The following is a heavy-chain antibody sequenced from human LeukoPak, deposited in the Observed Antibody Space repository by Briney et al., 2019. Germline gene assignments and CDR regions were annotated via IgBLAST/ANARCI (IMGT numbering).Heavy chain of an antibody. Sequence: GGSLRLSCAASGFRFDDYGMSWVRQRPGKGLEWVSGINRSSGDTGYADSVKGRFTISRDNTKNSLYLQMNSLKTDDTAVYYCAKGAAIGHYYYMDVWGRGTTVTVS. J-gene: IGHJ6*03. CDR3: AKGAAIGHYYYMDV. V-gene: IGHV3-20*04. CDR2: INRSSGDT. D-gene: IGHD3-16*01. CDR1: GFRFDDYG.